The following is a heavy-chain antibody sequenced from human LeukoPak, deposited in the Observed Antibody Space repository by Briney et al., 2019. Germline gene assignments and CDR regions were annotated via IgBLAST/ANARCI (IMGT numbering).Heavy chain of an antibody. V-gene: IGHV1-69*05. J-gene: IGHJ6*03. Sequence: ASVKVSCKASGGTFSSYAISWVRQAPGQGLEWMGRIIPIFGTANYAQKFQGRVTITTDEPTSTAYMELSSLRSEDTAVYYCARSSELSWNDVHYYMDVWGKGTTVTVSS. CDR3: ARSSELSWNDVHYYMDV. CDR2: IIPIFGTA. CDR1: GGTFSSYA. D-gene: IGHD1-1*01.